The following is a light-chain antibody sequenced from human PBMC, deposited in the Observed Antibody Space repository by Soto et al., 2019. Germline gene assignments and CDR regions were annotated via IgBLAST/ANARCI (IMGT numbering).Light chain of an antibody. CDR3: QQADSFPIT. CDR2: AAS. V-gene: IGKV1-27*01. CDR1: LPISNY. J-gene: IGKJ5*01. Sequence: DIQMTQSPSSLSPSVGDRVTITGQASLPISNYLAWYQKKPGKIPNLLIYAASTLQAGVPSRFSGSGSGTDFNLTISRLQTDDFATYYCQQADSFPITFGQGTRLEIK.